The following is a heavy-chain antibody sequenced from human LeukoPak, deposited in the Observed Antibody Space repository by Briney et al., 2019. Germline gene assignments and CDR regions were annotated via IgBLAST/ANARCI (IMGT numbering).Heavy chain of an antibody. CDR2: INPNSGGT. V-gene: IGHV1-2*02. D-gene: IGHD1-26*01. CDR3: ARGTGSGSYSPLPDY. J-gene: IGHJ4*02. Sequence: ASVKVSCKASGYTFTGYYMHWVRQAPGQGLEWTGWINPNSGGTNYAQKFQGRVTMTRDTSISTAYMELSRLRSDDTAVYYCARGTGSGSYSPLPDYWGQGTLVTVSS. CDR1: GYTFTGYY.